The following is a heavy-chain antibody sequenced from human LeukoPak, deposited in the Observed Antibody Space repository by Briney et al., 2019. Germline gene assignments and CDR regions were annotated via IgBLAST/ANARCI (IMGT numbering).Heavy chain of an antibody. D-gene: IGHD3-10*01. V-gene: IGHV1-2*02. Sequence: ASVKVSCKASGYTFSDYYTLWVRQVPGQGFEWKGWINPNDGDTRYAQKFQGRVTMTSDISINTAYMELSRLTSDDTAVYYCTRDPIITLVRLQPDYWGQGTLVTVSS. J-gene: IGHJ4*02. CDR2: INPNDGDT. CDR3: TRDPIITLVRLQPDY. CDR1: GYTFSDYY.